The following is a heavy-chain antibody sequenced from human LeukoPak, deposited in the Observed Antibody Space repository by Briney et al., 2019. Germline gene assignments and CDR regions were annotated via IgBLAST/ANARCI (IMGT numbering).Heavy chain of an antibody. CDR1: GFTFSNAW. CDR3: TTDWYGGP. CDR2: IKSKTDGETT. D-gene: IGHD6-13*01. V-gene: IGHV3-15*01. J-gene: IGHJ5*02. Sequence: GGSLRLSCAASGFTFSNAWMSWVRQAPGKGLEWVGRIKSKTDGETTDYAAPVKGGFTISRDNSKNTLYLQMNSLKTEDTAVYYCTTDWYGGPWGQGTLVTVSS.